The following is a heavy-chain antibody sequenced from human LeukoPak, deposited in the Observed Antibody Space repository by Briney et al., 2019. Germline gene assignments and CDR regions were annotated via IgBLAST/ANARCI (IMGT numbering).Heavy chain of an antibody. D-gene: IGHD1-7*01. CDR2: VYHSGAT. J-gene: IGHJ5*02. CDR3: ARGGAKLELNP. V-gene: IGHV4-30-2*01. Sequence: SETLSLTCIVSGGSINSGVYYWSWIRQPPGKGLEWIGYVYHSGATTCNPSLKSRLTISADTSKNQFSLNLNSVTAADTAVYYCARGGAKLELNPWGQGTLVTVSS. CDR1: GGSINSGVYY.